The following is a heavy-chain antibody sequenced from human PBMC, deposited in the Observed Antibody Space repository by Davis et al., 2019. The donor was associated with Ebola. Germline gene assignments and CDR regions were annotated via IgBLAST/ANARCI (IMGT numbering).Heavy chain of an antibody. V-gene: IGHV2-70*17. J-gene: IGHJ4*02. D-gene: IGHD6-19*01. Sequence: SGPTLVKPPQTLTLTCTFSGFSLTTSGMCVAWIRQPPGKALEWLARIDWDDDKFYSTSLKTRLTISKDTSKNQVVLTMTRMDPVDTATYYCARVISSGWHFFDYWGQGSLVTVSS. CDR1: GFSLTTSGMC. CDR2: IDWDDDK. CDR3: ARVISSGWHFFDY.